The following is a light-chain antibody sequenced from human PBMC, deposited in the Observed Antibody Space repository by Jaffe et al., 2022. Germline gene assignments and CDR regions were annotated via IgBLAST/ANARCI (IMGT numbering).Light chain of an antibody. CDR2: KNN. V-gene: IGLV1-47*01. J-gene: IGLJ2*01. CDR1: SSNIGSNY. Sequence: QSVLTQPPSASGTPGQRVTISCSGSSSNIGSNYVYWYQQLPGTAPKLLIYKNNQRPSGVPDRFSGSKSGTSASLALSGLRSEDEADYYCAAWDDSLSGSVFGGGTKLTVL. CDR3: AAWDDSLSGSV.